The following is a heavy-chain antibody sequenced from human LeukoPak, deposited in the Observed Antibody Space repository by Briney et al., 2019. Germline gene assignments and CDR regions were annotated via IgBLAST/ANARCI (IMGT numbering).Heavy chain of an antibody. CDR2: INPSGGST. D-gene: IGHD3-16*01. V-gene: IGHV1-46*01. Sequence: ASVKVSCKASGYTLTSYYIHWVRQAPGQGLEWMGIINPSGGSTTYAQKFLGRVTMARDTSTSTVYMELSSLRSEDSAVYFCAREMSGENAFDIWGQGTMVTVSS. CDR3: AREMSGENAFDI. J-gene: IGHJ3*02. CDR1: GYTLTSYY.